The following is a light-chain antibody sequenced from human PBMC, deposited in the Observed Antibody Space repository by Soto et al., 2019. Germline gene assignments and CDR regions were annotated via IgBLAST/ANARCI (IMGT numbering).Light chain of an antibody. CDR3: SSYSSTSTQVV. CDR2: DVS. J-gene: IGLJ2*01. Sequence: QSALTQPASVSGSPGQSITISCTGTTSDVGGYNYVSWYQQHPGKAPKLMIYDVSNRPSGVSNRFSGSKSGNTASLTVSGRQAEDEADYYCSSYSSTSTQVVFGGGTKLTVL. V-gene: IGLV2-14*01. CDR1: TSDVGGYNY.